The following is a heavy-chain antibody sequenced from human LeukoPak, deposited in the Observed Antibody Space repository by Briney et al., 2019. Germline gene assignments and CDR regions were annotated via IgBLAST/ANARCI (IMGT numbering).Heavy chain of an antibody. D-gene: IGHD4-23*01. J-gene: IGHJ4*02. CDR3: TLGDYGGVRPDY. CDR2: IYYSGST. V-gene: IGHV4-59*01. Sequence: SETLSLTCTVSGGSISSYYWSWIRQPPGKGLEWIGYIYYSGSTNYNASLKSRVTISVDTSKNQFSLKLSSVTAADTAVYYCTLGDYGGVRPDYWGQGTLVTVSS. CDR1: GGSISSYY.